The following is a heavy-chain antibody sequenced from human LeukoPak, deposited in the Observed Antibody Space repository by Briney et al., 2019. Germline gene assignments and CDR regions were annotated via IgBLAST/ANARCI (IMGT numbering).Heavy chain of an antibody. D-gene: IGHD6-13*01. Sequence: GASVKVSCKASGGTFSSYAISWVRQAPGQGLEWMGRIIPILGIANYAQKFQGRVTITADKSTSTAYMELSSLRSEDTAVYYCAREAAAGINFDYWGQGTLVTVSS. V-gene: IGHV1-69*04. CDR2: IIPILGIA. CDR3: AREAAAGINFDY. J-gene: IGHJ4*02. CDR1: GGTFSSYA.